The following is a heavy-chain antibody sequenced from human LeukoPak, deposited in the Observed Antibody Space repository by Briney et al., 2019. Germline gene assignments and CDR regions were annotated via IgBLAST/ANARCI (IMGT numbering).Heavy chain of an antibody. J-gene: IGHJ6*03. CDR1: GGSLRGHY. Sequence: AETLSLTCGVYGGSLRGHYWSWIRQPPGKGLEWVGEINHSGSTNYNPSFWGRVTISVDASKNQFFLKLNSVTAADTAVYYCARESDPITGYFYYYMDVWGRGTTVTVSS. CDR3: ARESDPITGYFYYYMDV. CDR2: INHSGST. V-gene: IGHV4-34*01. D-gene: IGHD3-10*01.